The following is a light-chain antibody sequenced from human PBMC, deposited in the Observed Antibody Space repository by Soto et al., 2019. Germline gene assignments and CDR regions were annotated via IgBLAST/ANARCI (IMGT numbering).Light chain of an antibody. CDR3: QQYEG. J-gene: IGKJ2*03. Sequence: EIVLTQSPGTLSLSPGERATLSCRASQSVSSSYLAWYQQKPGQAPRLLIYGASSRATGIPDRFSGSGSGTDFTLTISRLEPEDFAVYYCQQYEGFGQGTKLEIK. CDR1: QSVSSSY. CDR2: GAS. V-gene: IGKV3-20*01.